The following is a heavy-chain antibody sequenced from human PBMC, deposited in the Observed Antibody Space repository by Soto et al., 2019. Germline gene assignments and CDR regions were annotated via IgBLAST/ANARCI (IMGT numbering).Heavy chain of an antibody. D-gene: IGHD3-10*01. Sequence: GGSLRLSCAASGFTFSSYSMNWVRQAPGKGLEWVSSISSSSSYIYYADSVKGRFTISRDNAKNSLYLQMNSLRAEDTAVYYCARAGVRGVTNFDYWGQGTLVTVSS. CDR2: ISSSSSYI. CDR1: GFTFSSYS. V-gene: IGHV3-21*01. CDR3: ARAGVRGVTNFDY. J-gene: IGHJ4*02.